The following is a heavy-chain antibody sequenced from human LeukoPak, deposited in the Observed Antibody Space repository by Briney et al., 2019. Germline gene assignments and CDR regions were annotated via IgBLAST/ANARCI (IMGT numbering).Heavy chain of an antibody. D-gene: IGHD5-18*01. V-gene: IGHV4-39*01. CDR2: IYYSGST. Sequence: SETLSLTCTVSGGSISSSSYYWGWFRQPPGKGLEWIGSIYYSGSTYYNPSLKSRVTISVDTSKNQFSLKLSSVTAADTAVYYCARLRYSYGSKTDYWGQGTLVTVSS. CDR3: ARLRYSYGSKTDY. J-gene: IGHJ4*02. CDR1: GGSISSSSYY.